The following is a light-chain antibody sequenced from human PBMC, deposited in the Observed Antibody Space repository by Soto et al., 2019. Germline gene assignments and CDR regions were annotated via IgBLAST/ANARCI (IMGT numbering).Light chain of an antibody. CDR3: QQSYSTRWT. CDR1: QSISSY. J-gene: IGKJ1*01. CDR2: AAS. Sequence: DIQMTQSPSSLSASVGDRVTITCRASQSISSYLNWYQQKPGKAPKLLIYAASSLQSGGPSRFSGSGSGPDFTLTISSLQPEDFATYYCQQSYSTRWTFGQGTKVQIK. V-gene: IGKV1-39*01.